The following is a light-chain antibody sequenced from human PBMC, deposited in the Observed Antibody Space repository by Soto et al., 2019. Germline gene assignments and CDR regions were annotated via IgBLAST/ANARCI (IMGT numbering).Light chain of an antibody. CDR3: QQYNNWPPIP. CDR1: RSFASSY. Sequence: EEGLNQSPATVSLYKGERATLSCRAIRSFASSYLAWYQHKPGQAPRLLIYDAFSKATGIPDRFSGSGSGTEFTLPISSLQSEDFAVYYCQQYNNWPPIPFGQVTLLEIK. J-gene: IGKJ5*01. V-gene: IGKV3D-15*01. CDR2: DAF.